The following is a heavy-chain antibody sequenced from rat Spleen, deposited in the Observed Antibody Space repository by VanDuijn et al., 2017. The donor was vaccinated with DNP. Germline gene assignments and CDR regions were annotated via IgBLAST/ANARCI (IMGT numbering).Heavy chain of an antibody. V-gene: IGHV3-1*01. J-gene: IGHJ3*01. CDR2: ISYSGST. Sequence: EVQLQESGPGLVKPSQSLSLTCSVTGYSLTSNYWGWIRKFPGNKMEWIGYISYSGSTSYNPSLKSRISITRDTSKNQSILQLNSVTTEDTATYYCARGGGGIWFAYWGQGTLVTVSS. CDR3: ARGGGGIWFAY. CDR1: GYSLTSNY. D-gene: IGHD4-3*01.